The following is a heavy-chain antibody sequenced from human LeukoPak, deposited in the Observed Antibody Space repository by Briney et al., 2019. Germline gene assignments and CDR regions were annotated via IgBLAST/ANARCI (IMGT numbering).Heavy chain of an antibody. J-gene: IGHJ6*03. CDR1: GYTFINYY. Sequence: ASVKVSCKAPGYTFINYYIHWVRQAPGQGLEWMGMINPSGGSTTYAQKFQGRVTMTRHMSTSTVYMELSSLRSEDTAVYYCATERITMVRSRRKLYYYMDVWGKGTTVTISS. D-gene: IGHD3-10*01. V-gene: IGHV1-46*01. CDR2: INPSGGST. CDR3: ATERITMVRSRRKLYYYMDV.